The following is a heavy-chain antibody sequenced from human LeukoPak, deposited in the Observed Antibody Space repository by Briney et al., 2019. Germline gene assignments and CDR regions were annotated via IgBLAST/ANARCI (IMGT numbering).Heavy chain of an antibody. CDR3: AQGYLSGWYPH. CDR2: ISVDGETA. D-gene: IGHD6-19*01. Sequence: GGSLRLSCTVSGFSVSNSGMSWVRQAPGKGLELISAISVDGETALYADSVKGWFIISRDNSKNTLYLQMSSLRAEDTAVYYCAQGYLSGWYPHWGQGSLVSVSS. V-gene: IGHV3-23*01. J-gene: IGHJ4*02. CDR1: GFSVSNSG.